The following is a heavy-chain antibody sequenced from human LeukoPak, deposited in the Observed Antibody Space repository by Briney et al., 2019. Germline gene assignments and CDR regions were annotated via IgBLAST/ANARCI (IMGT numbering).Heavy chain of an antibody. J-gene: IGHJ3*02. D-gene: IGHD3-3*01. Sequence: ASVKVSCKASGYTFTSYGISWVRQAPGQGLEWMGWISAYNGNTNYAQKLQGRVTMTTDTSTSTAYMELRSLRSDDTAVYYCARGQSHYDFWGNYYTGMNAFDIWGQGTMVTVSS. V-gene: IGHV1-18*01. CDR3: ARGQSHYDFWGNYYTGMNAFDI. CDR1: GYTFTSYG. CDR2: ISAYNGNT.